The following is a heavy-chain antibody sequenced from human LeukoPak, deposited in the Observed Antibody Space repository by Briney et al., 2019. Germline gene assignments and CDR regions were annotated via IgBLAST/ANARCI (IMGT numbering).Heavy chain of an antibody. J-gene: IGHJ6*02. CDR2: IYYSGST. D-gene: IGHD3-10*01. Sequence: SETLSLTCTVSGGSVSSGSYYWSWIRQPPGKGLEWIGYIYYSGSTNYNPSLKSRVTISVDTSKNQFSLKLSSVTAADTAVYYCASASITMVRGVIKDYYYGMDVWGQGTTVTVSS. V-gene: IGHV4-61*01. CDR3: ASASITMVRGVIKDYYYGMDV. CDR1: GGSVSSGSYY.